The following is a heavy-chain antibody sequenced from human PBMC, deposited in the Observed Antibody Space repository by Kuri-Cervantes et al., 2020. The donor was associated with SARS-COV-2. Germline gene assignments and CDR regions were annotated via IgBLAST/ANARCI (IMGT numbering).Heavy chain of an antibody. J-gene: IGHJ4*02. CDR2: INHSGST. CDR1: GGSFSGYY. V-gene: IGHV4-34*01. CDR3: ARATYYYDSSGYYSDY. D-gene: IGHD3-22*01. Sequence: SETLSLTCAVYGGSFSGYYWSWIRQPPGKGLEWIGEINHSGSTNYNPSLKSRVTISVDTSKNQFSLKPSSVTAVDTAVYYCARATYYYDSSGYYSDYWGQGTLVTVSS.